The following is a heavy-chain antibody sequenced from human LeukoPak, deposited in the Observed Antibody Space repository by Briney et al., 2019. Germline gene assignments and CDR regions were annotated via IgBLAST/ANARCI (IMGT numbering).Heavy chain of an antibody. CDR3: ARGRYFDWLQRGGAFDI. J-gene: IGHJ3*02. CDR1: GFTFSDYY. V-gene: IGHV3-11*06. D-gene: IGHD3-9*01. Sequence: GGSLRLSRAASGFTFSDYYMSWIRQAPGKGLEWVSYISSSSSYTNYADSVKGRFTISRDNAKNSLYLQMNSLRAEDTAVYYCARGRYFDWLQRGGAFDIWGQGTMVTVSS. CDR2: ISSSSSYT.